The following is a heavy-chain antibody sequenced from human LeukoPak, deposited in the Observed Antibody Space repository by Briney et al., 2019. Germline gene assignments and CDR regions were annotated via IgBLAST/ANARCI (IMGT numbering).Heavy chain of an antibody. CDR2: IRPRVSNT. D-gene: IGHD3-10*01. Sequence: PGGSLRLSCAASGFTFSSYAMSWVRQAPGKGVEWVSGIRPRVSNTFYADSVKGRFTISRHNSKNTLFLQMNSLRGEDTAVYYCATETGDSPDYWGQGTLVTVSS. CDR3: ATETGDSPDY. J-gene: IGHJ4*02. CDR1: GFTFSSYA. V-gene: IGHV3-23*01.